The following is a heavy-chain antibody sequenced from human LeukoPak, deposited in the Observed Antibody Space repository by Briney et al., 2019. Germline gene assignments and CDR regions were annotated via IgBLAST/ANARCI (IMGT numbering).Heavy chain of an antibody. CDR1: GFTFSSYW. V-gene: IGHV3-7*01. Sequence: GGSLRPSCAASGFTFSSYWMSWVRQAPGKGLEWVANIKQDGSEKYYVDSVKGRFTISRDNAKNSLYLQMNSLRAEDTAVYYCQIFGPQLWLRVFRRPGYYFDYWGQGTLVTVSS. CDR2: IKQDGSEK. D-gene: IGHD5-18*01. J-gene: IGHJ4*02. CDR3: QIFGPQLWLRVFRRPGYYFDY.